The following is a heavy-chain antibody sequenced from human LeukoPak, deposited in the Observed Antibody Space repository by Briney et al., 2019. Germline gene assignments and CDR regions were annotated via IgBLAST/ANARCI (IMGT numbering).Heavy chain of an antibody. V-gene: IGHV4-34*01. J-gene: IGHJ4*02. D-gene: IGHD6-19*01. CDR3: ARGIGGIAVAGY. CDR2: INHSGST. Sequence: SETLSPTCAVYGGSFSGYYWSWIRQPPGKGLEWIGEINHSGSTNYNPSLESRVTISVDTSKNQFSLKLSSVTAADTAVYYCARGIGGIAVAGYWGQGTLVTVSS. CDR1: GGSFSGYY.